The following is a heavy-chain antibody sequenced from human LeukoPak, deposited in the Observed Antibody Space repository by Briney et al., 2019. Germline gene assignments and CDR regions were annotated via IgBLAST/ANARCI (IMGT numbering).Heavy chain of an antibody. CDR2: INHSGST. CDR1: GGSFSGYY. D-gene: IGHD5-18*01. Sequence: SETLSLTCAVYGGSFSGYYWSWIRQPPGNGLEWIGEINHSGSTNYNPSLKSRVTISVDTSKNQFSLKLSSVTAADTAVYYCARLGDSYATDYWGQGTLVTVSS. V-gene: IGHV4-34*01. CDR3: ARLGDSYATDY. J-gene: IGHJ4*02.